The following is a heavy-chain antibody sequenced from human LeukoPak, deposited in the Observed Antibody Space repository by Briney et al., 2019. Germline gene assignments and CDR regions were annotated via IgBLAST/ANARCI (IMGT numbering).Heavy chain of an antibody. Sequence: SETLSLTCSVYGGSFSAYYWSWVRQPPGKGLEWIGEINHSGSTDYNPSLKSRVTISVDTSKNQFSLNLGSVTAADTAVYYCVRDRELNYWGQGTLVTVSS. D-gene: IGHD3-10*01. CDR3: VRDRELNY. CDR1: GGSFSAYY. CDR2: INHSGST. J-gene: IGHJ4*02. V-gene: IGHV4-34*01.